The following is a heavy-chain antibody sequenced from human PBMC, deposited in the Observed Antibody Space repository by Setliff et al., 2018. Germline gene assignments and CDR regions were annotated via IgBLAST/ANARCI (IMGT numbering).Heavy chain of an antibody. J-gene: IGHJ6*03. CDR2: IIPIFGTA. D-gene: IGHD3-22*01. Sequence: EASVKVSCKASGDTFSSYAINWVRQAPGQGLEWMGGIIPIFGTANYAQKFQGRLTITTVGSTSTAYMELSSLRSEDTAVYYCARLALTGYDSSGYYYALDYYYYMDVWGKGTTVTVSS. CDR3: ARLALTGYDSSGYYYALDYYYYMDV. V-gene: IGHV1-69*05. CDR1: GDTFSSYA.